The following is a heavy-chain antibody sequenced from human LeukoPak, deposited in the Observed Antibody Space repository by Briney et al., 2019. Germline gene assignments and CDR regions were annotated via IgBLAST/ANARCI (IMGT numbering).Heavy chain of an antibody. Sequence: SETLSLTCAVYGGSFSGYYWSWIRQPPGKGLEWIGEINHSGSTNYNPSLKSRVTISVDTSKNQFSLKLSSVTAADTAVYYCARGGGLARPTRFDYWGQGTPVTVSS. J-gene: IGHJ4*02. CDR3: ARGGGLARPTRFDY. CDR1: GGSFSGYY. CDR2: INHSGST. V-gene: IGHV4-34*01. D-gene: IGHD3-3*02.